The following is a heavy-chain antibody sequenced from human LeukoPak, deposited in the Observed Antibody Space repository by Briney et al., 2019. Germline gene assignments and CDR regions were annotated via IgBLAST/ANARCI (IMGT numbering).Heavy chain of an antibody. V-gene: IGHV3-33*01. Sequence: GSPRLSCEASGFIFSSYGMHWVRQAPGKGLEWVAVIWNDASAKYYADSVKGRFTVSRDNSKNMLYLQMSSLRAEDTAVYYCARDLKLVGATHYFDYWGQGNLVTVSS. CDR2: IWNDASAK. CDR1: GFIFSSYG. CDR3: ARDLKLVGATHYFDY. D-gene: IGHD1-26*01. J-gene: IGHJ4*02.